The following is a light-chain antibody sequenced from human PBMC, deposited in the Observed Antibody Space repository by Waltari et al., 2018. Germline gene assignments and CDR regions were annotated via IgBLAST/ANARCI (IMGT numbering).Light chain of an antibody. CDR1: QDISSW. CDR2: AAS. Sequence: DIQMTQSPSSVSASVGDRVTITCRASQDISSWLAWYQQKPGKAPELLIYAASSLQSGVPSRFIGSGSVTDFTLTFSSLQPEYFSTYYCQQANIFPFSFGGGTKVEIK. CDR3: QQANIFPFS. V-gene: IGKV1D-12*01. J-gene: IGKJ4*01.